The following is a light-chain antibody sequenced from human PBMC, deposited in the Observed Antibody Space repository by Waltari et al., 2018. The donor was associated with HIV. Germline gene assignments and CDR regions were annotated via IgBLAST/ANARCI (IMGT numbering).Light chain of an antibody. Sequence: MTQSPATLSVPQGESATLSCRASQSISTDLAWFQQKPGQAPRLLIYGASSRATGIPARFSGGGSGTDFTLTISGLQSEDFAVYYCQQYSHWPRTFGQGTTVDIK. CDR3: QQYSHWPRT. CDR2: GAS. CDR1: QSISTD. V-gene: IGKV3-15*01. J-gene: IGKJ1*01.